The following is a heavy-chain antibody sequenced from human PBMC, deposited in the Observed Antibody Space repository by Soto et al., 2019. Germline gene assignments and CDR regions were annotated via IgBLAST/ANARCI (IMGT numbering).Heavy chain of an antibody. Sequence: SETLCLTWTVAGGSISSYDWSWIRQPPGRGLEWIGYIYYSGSTNYNPSLKSRVTISVDTSKNQFSLKLSSVTAADTAVYYCARTYYYDSSGYYPRYFDYWGQGTLVTVSS. J-gene: IGHJ4*02. V-gene: IGHV4-59*01. CDR3: ARTYYYDSSGYYPRYFDY. CDR1: GGSISSYD. CDR2: IYYSGST. D-gene: IGHD3-22*01.